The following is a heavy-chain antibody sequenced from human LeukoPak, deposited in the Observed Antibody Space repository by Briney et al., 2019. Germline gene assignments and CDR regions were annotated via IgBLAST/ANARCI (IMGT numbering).Heavy chain of an antibody. J-gene: IGHJ4*02. V-gene: IGHV4-61*02. CDR1: GGSISSGSYY. CDR2: IYTSGST. CDR3: ASSGYSYGYYFDY. Sequence: SETLSLTCTVSGGSISSGSYYWSWIRQPAGKGLEWIGRIYTSGSTNYNPSLKSRVTISVDTSKNQFSLKLSSVAAADTAVYYCASSGYSYGYYFDYWGQGTLVTVSS. D-gene: IGHD5-18*01.